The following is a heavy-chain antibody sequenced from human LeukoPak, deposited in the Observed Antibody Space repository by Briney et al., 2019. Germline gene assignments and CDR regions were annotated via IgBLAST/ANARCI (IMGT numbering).Heavy chain of an antibody. Sequence: TGGSLRLSCAASGFTFSSYGMHWVRQAPGKGLEWVAFIRYDGSNKYYADSVKGRFTISRDNSKNTLYLQMNSLRAEDTAVYYCASKWFCGGDCYYQIDFWGQGTLVTVSS. CDR1: GFTFSSYG. D-gene: IGHD2-21*02. CDR2: IRYDGSNK. J-gene: IGHJ4*02. V-gene: IGHV3-30*02. CDR3: ASKWFCGGDCYYQIDF.